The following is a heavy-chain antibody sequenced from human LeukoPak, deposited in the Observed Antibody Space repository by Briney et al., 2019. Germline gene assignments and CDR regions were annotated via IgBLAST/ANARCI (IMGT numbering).Heavy chain of an antibody. Sequence: ASVKVSCKASGYTFTSYGISWVRQAPGQGLEWMGWISAYNGNTNYAQKLQGRVTMTTDTSTSTAYMELRSLRSDDTAVYYCAREGEGDSGYDYGYYYYYGMDVWGQGTTVTVSS. J-gene: IGHJ6*02. CDR1: GYTFTSYG. V-gene: IGHV1-18*01. CDR3: AREGEGDSGYDYGYYYYYGMDV. D-gene: IGHD5-12*01. CDR2: ISAYNGNT.